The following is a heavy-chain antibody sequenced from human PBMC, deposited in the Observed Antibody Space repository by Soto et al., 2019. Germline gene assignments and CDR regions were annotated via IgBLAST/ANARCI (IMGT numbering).Heavy chain of an antibody. CDR3: ARGGFQARSGGMDV. J-gene: IGHJ6*02. CDR1: GYTFTSYA. D-gene: IGHD3-10*01. Sequence: QVQLVKSGAEVKKPGASVTVSCKASGYTFTSYAMHWVRQAPGQRLEWMGWINAGNGNTKYSQKFQGRVTITRDTSASTAYMELSSLRSEDTAVYYCARGGFQARSGGMDVWGQGTTVTVSS. V-gene: IGHV1-3*01. CDR2: INAGNGNT.